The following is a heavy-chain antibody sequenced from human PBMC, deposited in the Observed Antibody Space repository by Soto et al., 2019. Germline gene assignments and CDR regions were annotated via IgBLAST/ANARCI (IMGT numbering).Heavy chain of an antibody. D-gene: IGHD3-10*01. CDR1: GFTFISYA. Sequence: GGSLRLSCAASGFTFISYAMSWVRQAPGKGLEWVSAISCSGGSTYYADSVKGRFTISRDNSKNTLYLQMNSLRAEDTAVYYCAKYGSGIYYYYYGMDVWGQGTTVTVS. CDR2: ISCSGGST. CDR3: AKYGSGIYYYYYGMDV. V-gene: IGHV3-23*01. J-gene: IGHJ6*02.